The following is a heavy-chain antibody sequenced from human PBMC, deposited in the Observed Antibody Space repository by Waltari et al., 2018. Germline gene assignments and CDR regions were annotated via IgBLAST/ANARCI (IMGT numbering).Heavy chain of an antibody. D-gene: IGHD3-10*01. CDR2: IYTSGST. CDR3: ARLRGGAFDI. V-gene: IGHV4-61*02. J-gene: IGHJ3*02. Sequence: QVQLQESGPGLVKPSQTLSLTCTVSGGSISSGRYYWSWIRQPAGKGLEWIGRIYTSGSTNYNPSLKSRVTISVDTSKNQFSLKLSSVTAADTAVYYCARLRGGAFDIWGQGTMVTVSS. CDR1: GGSISSGRYY.